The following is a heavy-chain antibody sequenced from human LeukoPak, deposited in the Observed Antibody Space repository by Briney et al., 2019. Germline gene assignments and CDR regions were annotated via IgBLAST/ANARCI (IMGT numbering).Heavy chain of an antibody. Sequence: ASVKVSCKASGYTFIGNGITWVRQAPGQGLEWMGWINGYNGNTAYAQMLAGRFTMTTDTSTTIAYMELRGLRSDDTAVYYCARSGYCSGASCYGEGIDYWGQGTLVTVSS. CDR2: INGYNGNT. CDR3: ARSGYCSGASCYGEGIDY. D-gene: IGHD2-2*01. V-gene: IGHV1-18*01. J-gene: IGHJ4*02. CDR1: GYTFIGNG.